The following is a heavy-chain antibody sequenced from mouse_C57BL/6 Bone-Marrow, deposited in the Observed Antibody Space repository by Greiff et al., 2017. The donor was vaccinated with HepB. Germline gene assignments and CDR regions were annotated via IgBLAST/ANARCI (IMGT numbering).Heavy chain of an antibody. CDR2: IDPENGDT. D-gene: IGHD1-1*01. V-gene: IGHV14-4*01. CDR1: GFNIKDDY. J-gene: IGHJ2*01. Sequence: VQLQQSGAELVRPGASVKLSCTASGFNIKDDYMHWVKQRPEQGLEWIGWIDPENGDTEYASKFQGKATITADTSSNTAYLQLSSLTSEDTAVYYCTTGTTVEATFDYWGQGTTLTVSS. CDR3: TTGTTVEATFDY.